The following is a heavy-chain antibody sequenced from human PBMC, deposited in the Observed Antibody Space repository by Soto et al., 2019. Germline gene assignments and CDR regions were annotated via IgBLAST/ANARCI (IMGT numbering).Heavy chain of an antibody. J-gene: IGHJ3*02. V-gene: IGHV3-11*01. Sequence: EGSLRLSCAASRFTFSDYYMSWIRQAPGKGLEWVSYISSSGSTIYYADSVKGRFTISRDNAKNSLYLQMNSLRAEDTAVYYCAREKGYCSSTSCYTNAFDIWGQGTMVTVSS. CDR3: AREKGYCSSTSCYTNAFDI. CDR2: ISSSGSTI. D-gene: IGHD2-2*02. CDR1: RFTFSDYY.